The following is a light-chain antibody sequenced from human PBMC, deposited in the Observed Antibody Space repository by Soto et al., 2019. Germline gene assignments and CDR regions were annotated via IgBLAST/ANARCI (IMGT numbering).Light chain of an antibody. Sequence: QSVLTQPPSASGTPGQRVTISCSGSSSNIGSNTVTWYQQLPGTAPKLLMFSNNQRPSGVPDRFAGSKSGTSASLSISRLQSEDEADYYGAAWDDSLNGRGVFGTGTKVTVL. V-gene: IGLV1-44*01. J-gene: IGLJ1*01. CDR2: SNN. CDR3: AAWDDSLNGRGV. CDR1: SSNIGSNT.